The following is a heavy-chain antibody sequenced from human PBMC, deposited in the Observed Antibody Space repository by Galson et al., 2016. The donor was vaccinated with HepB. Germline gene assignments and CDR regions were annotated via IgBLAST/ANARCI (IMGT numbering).Heavy chain of an antibody. D-gene: IGHD6-19*01. Sequence: SLRLSCAASGYSFSEYYMSWIRQAPGKGLEYVSYISTSGGYIKYADSVKGRFTISRDNAINSLYLQMNSLRADDTAVYYCVRGALPSGSSGWYYFDFWGQGVQVTVSS. CDR2: ISTSGGYI. J-gene: IGHJ4*02. V-gene: IGHV3-11*06. CDR1: GYSFSEYY. CDR3: VRGALPSGSSGWYYFDF.